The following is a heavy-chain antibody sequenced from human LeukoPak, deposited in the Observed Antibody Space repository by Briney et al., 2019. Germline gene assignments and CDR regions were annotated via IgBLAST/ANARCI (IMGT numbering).Heavy chain of an antibody. CDR2: FYYSGST. D-gene: IGHD6-19*01. J-gene: IGHJ4*02. Sequence: PSDTLSLTCTVSGGSVSSGSYYWNWIRQPPGKGLEWIGYFYYSGSTNYNPSLKSRVTISLDTSKNQFSLKLSSVTAADTAVYYCARSPNSSGWYTYWGQGTLVTVSS. CDR1: GGSVSSGSYY. CDR3: ARSPNSSGWYTY. V-gene: IGHV4-61*01.